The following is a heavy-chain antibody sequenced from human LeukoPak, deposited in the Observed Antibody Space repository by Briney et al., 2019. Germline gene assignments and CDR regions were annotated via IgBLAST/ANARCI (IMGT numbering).Heavy chain of an antibody. D-gene: IGHD2-15*01. Sequence: GGSLRLSCAASGFTFSSYGMHWVRQAPGKGLEWVAVIWYDGSNKYYADSVKGRFTISRDNSKNTLYLQMNSLRAEDTAVYYCARDGEYCSGGSCYGPALDYWGQGTLVTVSS. CDR3: ARDGEYCSGGSCYGPALDY. CDR2: IWYDGSNK. CDR1: GFTFSSYG. J-gene: IGHJ4*02. V-gene: IGHV3-33*01.